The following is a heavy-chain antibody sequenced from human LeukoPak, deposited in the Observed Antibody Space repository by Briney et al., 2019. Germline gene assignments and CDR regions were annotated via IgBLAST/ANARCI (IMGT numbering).Heavy chain of an antibody. CDR3: ARDGSS. J-gene: IGHJ4*02. Sequence: ASVKVSCKTSGYTFTGYYMHWVRQAPGQGLEWMGWMNPNSGNTGYAQKFQGRVTMTRNTSISTAYMEPSSLRSEDTAVYYCARDGSSWGQGTLVTVSS. CDR2: MNPNSGNT. V-gene: IGHV1-8*02. CDR1: GYTFTGYY. D-gene: IGHD6-13*01.